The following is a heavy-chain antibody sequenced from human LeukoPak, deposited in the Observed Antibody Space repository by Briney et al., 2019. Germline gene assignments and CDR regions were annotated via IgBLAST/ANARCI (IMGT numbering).Heavy chain of an antibody. CDR3: ARQPPQYYGMDV. CDR2: IYTSGST. V-gene: IGHV4-4*07. CDR1: GGSFSNYY. D-gene: IGHD1-14*01. J-gene: IGHJ6*02. Sequence: SETLSLTCTVSGGSFSNYYWSWIRQPAGKGLEWIGRIYTSGSTNYNPSVKSRVTMSVDTSNNQFSLKLTSETAADTAVYYCARQPPQYYGMDVWGQGTTVTVSS.